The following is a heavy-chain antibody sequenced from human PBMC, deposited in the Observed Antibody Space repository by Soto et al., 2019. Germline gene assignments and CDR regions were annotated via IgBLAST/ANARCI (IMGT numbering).Heavy chain of an antibody. CDR2: IRQDGREE. J-gene: IGHJ4*02. CDR3: ARTLLVWMRGFVY. V-gene: IGHV3-7*04. Sequence: EVQLVESGGGLVQPGGSLRLSCAASGFTFTSYWMSWVRQAPGKGLEWVAKIRQDGREEYYVDSVKGRFTSSRDNAKNSLYLQMNSLIAEDTAVYYCARTLLVWMRGFVYWGQGTLVTVSS. CDR1: GFTFTSYW. D-gene: IGHD2-8*02.